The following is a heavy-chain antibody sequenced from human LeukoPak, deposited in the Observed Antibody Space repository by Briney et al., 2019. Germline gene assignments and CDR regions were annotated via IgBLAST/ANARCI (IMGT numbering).Heavy chain of an antibody. CDR2: INHSGST. CDR3: ARVHRPGRWLQLRPGAFDI. V-gene: IGHV4-34*01. CDR1: GGSFSGYY. Sequence: SETLSLTCAVYGGSFSGYYWSWIRQPPGKGLEWIGEINHSGSTNYNPSLKSRVTISVDTSKNQFSLKLSSVTAADTAVYYCARVHRPGRWLQLRPGAFDIWGQGTMVTVSS. J-gene: IGHJ3*02. D-gene: IGHD5-24*01.